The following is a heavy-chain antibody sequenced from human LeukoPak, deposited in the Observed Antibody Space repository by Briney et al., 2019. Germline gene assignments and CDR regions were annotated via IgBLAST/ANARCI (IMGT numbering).Heavy chain of an antibody. V-gene: IGHV4-34*01. CDR3: ARGKSQYAYVWGSYRNPDRYFDY. D-gene: IGHD3-16*02. Sequence: PSETLSLTCAVYGGSFSGYYWSWIRQPPGKGLEWIGEINHSGSTNYNPSLKSRVTISVDTSKNQFSLKLSFVTAADTAVYYCARGKSQYAYVWGSYRNPDRYFDYWGQGTLVTVSS. CDR2: INHSGST. J-gene: IGHJ4*02. CDR1: GGSFSGYY.